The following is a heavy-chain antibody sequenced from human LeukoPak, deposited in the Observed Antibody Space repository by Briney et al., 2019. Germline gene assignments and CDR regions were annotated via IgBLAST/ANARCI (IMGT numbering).Heavy chain of an antibody. J-gene: IGHJ4*02. Sequence: GGSLRLSCAASGFTFSSYAMSWVRQAPGKGLEWVSAISGSGGSTYYADSVKGRFTISRDNSKNTLYLQMNSLRAEDTAVYYCAKSSIFGVVIRPGYFDYWGQGTLVTVSS. CDR2: ISGSGGST. D-gene: IGHD3-3*02. V-gene: IGHV3-23*01. CDR3: AKSSIFGVVIRPGYFDY. CDR1: GFTFSSYA.